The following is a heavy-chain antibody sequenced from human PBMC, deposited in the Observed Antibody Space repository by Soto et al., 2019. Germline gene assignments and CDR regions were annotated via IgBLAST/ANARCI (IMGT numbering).Heavy chain of an antibody. J-gene: IGHJ3*01. Sequence: QVQLQESGPGLVRPSQTLSLTCTVSAGSISTINYYWSWIRQHPEKGLEWIGYISYSGSTFYHSSLKSGVTISLDTSKKQFSLTLTSVTAADTAVYYCARSAQWDGFDPWGQGTMVTVSS. CDR2: ISYSGST. D-gene: IGHD2-8*01. CDR3: ARSAQWDGFDP. CDR1: AGSISTINYY. V-gene: IGHV4-31*03.